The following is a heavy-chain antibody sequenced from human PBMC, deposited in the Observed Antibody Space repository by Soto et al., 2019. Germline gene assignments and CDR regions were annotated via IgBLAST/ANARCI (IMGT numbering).Heavy chain of an antibody. Sequence: QVQLQQWGAGLLKPSETLSLTCAVYGGSFSGYYWSWIRQPPGKGLEWIGEINHSGSTNYNPSLKGRVTISVDTSKNQFSLKLSSVTAADTAVYYCATYAPLGIVVVPAARTGGFDYWGQGTLVTVSS. D-gene: IGHD2-2*01. CDR2: INHSGST. CDR1: GGSFSGYY. V-gene: IGHV4-34*01. J-gene: IGHJ4*02. CDR3: ATYAPLGIVVVPAARTGGFDY.